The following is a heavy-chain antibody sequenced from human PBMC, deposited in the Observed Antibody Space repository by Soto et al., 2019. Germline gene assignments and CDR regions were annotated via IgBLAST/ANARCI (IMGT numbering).Heavy chain of an antibody. D-gene: IGHD2-21*02. J-gene: IGHJ6*02. CDR1: GYTFTSYG. Sequence: QVQLVQSGGEVKKPGASVKVSCKASGYTFTSYGISWVRQAPGQGLEWMGWISGYNGKTNYAQKVQDRVTMTTDTSTSTVYMELRSLRSDDTAVYYCAREGDVPYYYYVMDVWGQVTTVTVSS. V-gene: IGHV1-18*01. CDR2: ISGYNGKT. CDR3: AREGDVPYYYYVMDV.